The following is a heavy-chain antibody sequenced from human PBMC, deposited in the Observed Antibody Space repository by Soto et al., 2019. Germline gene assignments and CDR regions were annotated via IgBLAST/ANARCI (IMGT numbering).Heavy chain of an antibody. J-gene: IGHJ6*02. V-gene: IGHV1-18*01. CDR2: SSDYNGHT. D-gene: IGHD6-13*01. CDR1: GYTFTTYG. CDR3: AREGYMTYYYYGLDV. Sequence: QVQLVQSGAEVRKPGASVKVSCKASGYTFTTYGISWVRQAPGQGLEWMGWSSDYNGHTKYAQKLKGRVTMTTDTSTSTVYMDPRSLRSYDTAVYDCAREGYMTYYYYGLDVWGQGHTVTVSS.